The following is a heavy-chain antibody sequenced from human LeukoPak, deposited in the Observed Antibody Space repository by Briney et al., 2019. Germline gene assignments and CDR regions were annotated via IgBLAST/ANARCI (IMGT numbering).Heavy chain of an antibody. J-gene: IGHJ3*02. D-gene: IGHD2-21*02. CDR2: ISAGGGST. Sequence: PGGSLRLSCAASGFTFSSYAMSWVRQAPGKGLEWVSGISAGGGSTYYADSVKGRFTISRDNSKNTLYLQMNSLRVEDTAVYYCAKDNCSGDCHPDAFDIWGQGTMVTVS. CDR3: AKDNCSGDCHPDAFDI. V-gene: IGHV3-23*01. CDR1: GFTFSSYA.